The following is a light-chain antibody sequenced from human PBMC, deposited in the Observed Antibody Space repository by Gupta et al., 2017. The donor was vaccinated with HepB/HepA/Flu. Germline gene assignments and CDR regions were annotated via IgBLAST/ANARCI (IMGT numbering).Light chain of an antibody. Sequence: DIQMTQSPSTLSASVGDRVTITCRASQNINDWLAWYQQKPGEAPKVLIYRASSVERGVPSRFAGSGSGTEFSLTISSRQPDDAATYYCQRYDSYRTFGQGTKVEIK. CDR1: QNINDW. J-gene: IGKJ1*01. CDR2: RAS. V-gene: IGKV1-5*03. CDR3: QRYDSYRT.